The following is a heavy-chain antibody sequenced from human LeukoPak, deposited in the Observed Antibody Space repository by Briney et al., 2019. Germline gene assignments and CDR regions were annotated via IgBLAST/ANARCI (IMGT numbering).Heavy chain of an antibody. V-gene: IGHV4-61*05. CDR1: GGSISSSSYY. CDR2: IYYSGST. CDR3: ARAYDFWSGYYPSVSFDY. Sequence: SETLSLTCTVSGGSISSSSYYWGWIRQPPGKGLEWIGYIYYSGSTNYNPSLKSRVTISVDTSKNQFSLKLSSVTAADTAVYYCARAYDFWSGYYPSVSFDYWGQGTLVTVSS. D-gene: IGHD3-3*01. J-gene: IGHJ4*02.